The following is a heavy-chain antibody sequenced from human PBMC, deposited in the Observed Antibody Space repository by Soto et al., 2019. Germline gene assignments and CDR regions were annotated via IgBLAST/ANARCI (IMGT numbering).Heavy chain of an antibody. D-gene: IGHD2-2*01. CDR3: ATFIFCSSTSCYGREGGY. CDR1: GFTFSSYG. J-gene: IGHJ4*02. V-gene: IGHV3-23*01. Sequence: EVQLLESGGGLVQPGGSLRLSCAASGFTFSSYGMSWVRQAPGKGLEWVSAISHSGGNTYYAVSVKGRFAISRDNSKNTLYLQMNSLRAEDTAVYYCATFIFCSSTSCYGREGGYWGQGTLVTVSS. CDR2: ISHSGGNT.